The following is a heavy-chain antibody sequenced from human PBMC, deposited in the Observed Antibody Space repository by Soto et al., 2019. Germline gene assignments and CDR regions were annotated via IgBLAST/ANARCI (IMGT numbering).Heavy chain of an antibody. CDR3: ARDRECSGGTCYNDFDY. CDR1: GGSISSGGYY. Sequence: PSETLSLTCTVSGGSISSGGYYWSWIRQHPGKGLEWIGYIYYSGSTYYNPSLKSRVTISVDTSKNQFSLKLSSVTAADTAVYYCARDRECSGGTCYNDFDYWGQGTPVTVSS. V-gene: IGHV4-31*03. J-gene: IGHJ4*02. CDR2: IYYSGST. D-gene: IGHD2-15*01.